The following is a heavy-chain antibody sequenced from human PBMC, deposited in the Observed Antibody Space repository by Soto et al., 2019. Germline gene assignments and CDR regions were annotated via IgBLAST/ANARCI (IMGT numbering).Heavy chain of an antibody. CDR1: GYTFTSYY. J-gene: IGHJ6*02. Sequence: ASVKVSCKASGYTFTSYYMHWVRQAPGQGLEWMGIINPSGGSTSYAQKFQGRVTMTRDTSTSTVYMELSSLRSEDTAVYYCARTIVVVPAAIFTFDYYYGMDVWGHGTTVTVSS. CDR2: INPSGGST. CDR3: ARTIVVVPAAIFTFDYYYGMDV. D-gene: IGHD2-2*01. V-gene: IGHV1-46*01.